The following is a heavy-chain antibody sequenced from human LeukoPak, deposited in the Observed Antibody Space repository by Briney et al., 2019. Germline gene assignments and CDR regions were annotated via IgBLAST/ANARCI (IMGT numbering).Heavy chain of an antibody. Sequence: SQTLSLTCTVSGVSISSYYWSWIRQPPGKGREWIGYIYYSGSTNYNPSLKSRVTISVDTSKNQFSLKLSSVTAADTAVYYCAGSYGDYEPDAFDIWGQGTMVTVSS. CDR3: AGSYGDYEPDAFDI. V-gene: IGHV4-59*01. CDR2: IYYSGST. CDR1: GVSISSYY. J-gene: IGHJ3*02. D-gene: IGHD4-17*01.